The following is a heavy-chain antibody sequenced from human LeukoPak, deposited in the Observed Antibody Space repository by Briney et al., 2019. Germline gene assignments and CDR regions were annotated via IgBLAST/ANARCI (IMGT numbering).Heavy chain of an antibody. CDR1: GFTFSGSA. CDR3: TRPGGGSYGGY. D-gene: IGHD1-26*01. J-gene: IGHJ4*02. CDR2: IRSKANSYAT. Sequence: GGSLKLSCAASGFTFSGSAMHWVRQASGKGLEWVGRIRSKANSYATAYAASVKGRFTISRDDSKNTAYLQMNSLKTEDTAVYYCTRPGGGSYGGYWGQGTLVTVSS. V-gene: IGHV3-73*01.